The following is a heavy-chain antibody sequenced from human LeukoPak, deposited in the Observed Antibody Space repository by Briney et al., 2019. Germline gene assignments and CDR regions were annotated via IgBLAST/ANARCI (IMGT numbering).Heavy chain of an antibody. D-gene: IGHD1-7*01. J-gene: IGHJ6*03. CDR1: GGSFSNYY. V-gene: IGHV4-34*01. CDR2: INENGRA. Sequence: SETLSLTCAVYGGSFSNYYWNWIRQPPGKGLEWLGEINENGRANYNPSLISLVTVSVDTSKNQFSLRLTSVTATDTAVYYCARRWNYGRNYYIDFWGKGATVSVSS. CDR3: ARRWNYGRNYYIDF.